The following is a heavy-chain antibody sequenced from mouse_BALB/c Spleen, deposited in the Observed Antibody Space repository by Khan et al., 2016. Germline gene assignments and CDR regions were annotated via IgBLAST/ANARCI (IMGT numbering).Heavy chain of an antibody. D-gene: IGHD1-1*02. CDR1: GFTFSDYY. Sequence: EVELVESGGGLVKPGGSLKLSCAASGFTFSDYYMYWVRQTPEKRLEWVATISDGGAYTYYPDRVKGRFTIPRDNAKNNLFLQMSSLKSEDTAMYYCTRTYGNYGYFDVWGAGTTVTVSS. CDR2: ISDGGAYT. J-gene: IGHJ1*01. CDR3: TRTYGNYGYFDV. V-gene: IGHV5-4*02.